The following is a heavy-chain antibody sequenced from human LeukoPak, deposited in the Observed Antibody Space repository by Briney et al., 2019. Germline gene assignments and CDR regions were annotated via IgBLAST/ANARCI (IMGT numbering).Heavy chain of an antibody. J-gene: IGHJ4*02. CDR3: ARDSFGNGDYGPFDY. Sequence: SVKVSCKASGGTFSSYAISWVRQAPGQGLEWMGRIIPIFGTANYAQKFQDRVTITTDESTSTAYMELSSLRSEDTAVYYCARDSFGNGDYGPFDYWGQGTLVTVSS. CDR1: GGTFSSYA. V-gene: IGHV1-69*05. CDR2: IIPIFGTA. D-gene: IGHD4-17*01.